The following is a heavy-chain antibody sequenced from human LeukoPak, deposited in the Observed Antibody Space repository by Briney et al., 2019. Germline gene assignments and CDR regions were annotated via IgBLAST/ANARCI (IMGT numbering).Heavy chain of an antibody. CDR1: GGSLSGYY. CDR3: ARSQWGYSSSWYFDY. D-gene: IGHD6-13*01. J-gene: IGHJ4*02. CDR2: INLRGSN. V-gene: IGHV4-34*01. Sequence: PSETLSLTCAVYGGSLSGYYWSWIRQPPRKGREWMGEINLRGSNNYNPSLKSRVTISVDTSKNQFSLKLRSVTAADTAVYYCARSQWGYSSSWYFDYWGQGTLVTVSS.